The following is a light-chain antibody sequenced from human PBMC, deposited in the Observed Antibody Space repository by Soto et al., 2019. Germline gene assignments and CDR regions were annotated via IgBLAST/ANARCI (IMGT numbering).Light chain of an antibody. CDR2: GAS. CDR3: QQRSSWIT. V-gene: IGKV3D-20*02. CDR1: QSY. J-gene: IGKJ5*01. Sequence: DIVLTQSPATLSLSPGNRVTLSCRASQSYLAWYQQKPGQAPRLLIYGASSRATGIPDRFSGSGSGTDFTLTISRLEPEDFAVYYCQQRSSWITFGQGTRLEI.